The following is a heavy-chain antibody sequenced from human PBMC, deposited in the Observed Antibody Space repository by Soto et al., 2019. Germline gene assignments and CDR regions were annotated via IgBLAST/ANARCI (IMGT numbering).Heavy chain of an antibody. V-gene: IGHV4-34*01. CDR2: INHSGST. CDR1: GGPFSGYY. D-gene: IGHD3-3*01. Sequence: PSETLSLTCAVYGGPFSGYYWSWIRQPPGKGLEWIGEINHSGSTNYNPSLKSRVTISVDTSKNQLSLKLSSVTAADTAVYYCAGRGLTIFGVTYYYYYYGMDVWGQGTTVTVSS. CDR3: AGRGLTIFGVTYYYYYYGMDV. J-gene: IGHJ6*02.